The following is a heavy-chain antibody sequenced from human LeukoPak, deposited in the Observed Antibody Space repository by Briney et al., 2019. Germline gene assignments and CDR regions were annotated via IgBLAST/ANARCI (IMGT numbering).Heavy chain of an antibody. CDR2: IKQDGSEK. J-gene: IGHJ4*02. D-gene: IGHD3-22*01. CDR1: GFTFSSYW. V-gene: IGHV3-7*01. CDR3: ARDSMIGGIDY. Sequence: GGSLRLSCAASGFTFSSYWMSRVRQAPGKGLEWVANIKQDGSEKYYVDSVKGRFTISRDNAKNSLYLHVNSLRAEDTAVYYCARDSMIGGIDYWGQGTLVTVSS.